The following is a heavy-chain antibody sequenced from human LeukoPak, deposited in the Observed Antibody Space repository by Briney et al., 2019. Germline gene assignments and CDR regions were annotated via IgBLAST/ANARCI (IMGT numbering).Heavy chain of an antibody. V-gene: IGHV3-21*01. D-gene: IGHD5-24*01. CDR1: GFTFSSYS. J-gene: IGHJ4*02. Sequence: GGSLRLSCAASGFTFSSYSMNWVRPAPGKGLEWVSSICSGSSYIYYADSVKGRFTISRDNAKNSLYLHMNSLRAEDTPVYYCARVEMATLVDYLGQGTLVTVSS. CDR3: ARVEMATLVDY. CDR2: ICSGSSYI.